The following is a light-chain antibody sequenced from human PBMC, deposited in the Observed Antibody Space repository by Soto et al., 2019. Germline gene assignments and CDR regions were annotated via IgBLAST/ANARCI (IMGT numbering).Light chain of an antibody. CDR1: SGDIGDYNY. CDR2: DVS. CDR3: CSYTRSGTLI. Sequence: QSVLAQPASVSGSRGQSSTISCVGTSGDIGDYNYVSWYQQHPGKVPKVIIYDVSNRPSGVSYRFSGTKSGNTASLTVSGLQAEDEADYYCCSYTRSGTLIFGTGTKVTVL. J-gene: IGLJ1*01. V-gene: IGLV2-14*01.